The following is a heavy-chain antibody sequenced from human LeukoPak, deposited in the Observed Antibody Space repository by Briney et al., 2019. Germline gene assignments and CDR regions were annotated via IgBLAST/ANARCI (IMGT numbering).Heavy chain of an antibody. CDR1: GYTFTSYG. CDR3: AKRKRAVAARGVWYFDY. J-gene: IGHJ4*02. D-gene: IGHD6-19*01. CDR2: ISAYNGNT. V-gene: IGHV1-18*01. Sequence: GASVKVSCKASGYTFTSYGISWVRQAPGQGLEWMGWISAYNGNTNYAQKLQGRVTMTTDTSTSTAYMELRSLRSDDTAVYYCAKRKRAVAARGVWYFDYWGQGTLVTVSS.